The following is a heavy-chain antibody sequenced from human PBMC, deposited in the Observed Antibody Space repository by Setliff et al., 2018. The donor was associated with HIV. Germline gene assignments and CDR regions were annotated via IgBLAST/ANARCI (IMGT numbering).Heavy chain of an antibody. V-gene: IGHV1-69*10. CDR2: IIPILGIA. CDR3: ARERRYCSGGSCSKFFDY. J-gene: IGHJ4*02. CDR1: GYTFTSYD. D-gene: IGHD2-15*01. Sequence: SVKVSCKSSGYTFTSYDINWVRQAPGQGLEWMGGIIPILGIANYAQKFQGRVTITADKSTSTAYMELSSLRSEDTAVYSCARERRYCSGGSCSKFFDYWGQGMLVTVSS.